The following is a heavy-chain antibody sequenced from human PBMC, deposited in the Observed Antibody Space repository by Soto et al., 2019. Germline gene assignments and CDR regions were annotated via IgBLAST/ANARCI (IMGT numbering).Heavy chain of an antibody. J-gene: IGHJ6*02. D-gene: IGHD2-2*01. Sequence: GESLKISCAASGFTFSSYAMSWVRQAPGKGLEWVSAISGSGGSTYYADSVKGRFTISRDNSKNTLYLQMNSLRAEDTAVYYCAKDLQPYDYYYYGMDVWGQGTTVTVSS. CDR2: ISGSGGST. V-gene: IGHV3-23*01. CDR1: GFTFSSYA. CDR3: AKDLQPYDYYYYGMDV.